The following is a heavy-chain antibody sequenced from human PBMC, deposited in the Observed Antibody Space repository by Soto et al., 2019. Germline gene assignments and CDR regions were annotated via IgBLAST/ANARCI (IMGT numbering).Heavy chain of an antibody. CDR3: AKAPVAARPFCRHNHFGVDV. CDR1: GFTFASYG. Sequence: QVQLVESGGGVVQPGRSLRLSCEGSGFTFASYGIHWVRQAPGKGLEWVAVVSPDGTKKYHPDSMKGRFSVSRDNSTNTLFLDMSTLSPEDSGLYYCAKAPVAARPFCRHNHFGVDVWGQGTMVIVSS. J-gene: IGHJ6*02. D-gene: IGHD6-6*01. V-gene: IGHV3-30*18. CDR2: VSPDGTKK.